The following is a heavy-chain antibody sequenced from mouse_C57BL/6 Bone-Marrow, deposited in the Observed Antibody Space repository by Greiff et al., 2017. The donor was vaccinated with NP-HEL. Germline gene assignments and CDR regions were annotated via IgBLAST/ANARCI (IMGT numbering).Heavy chain of an antibody. CDR3: TRYHYYGSSYDY. D-gene: IGHD1-1*01. CDR2: IDPETGGT. Sequence: QVTLKESGAELVRPGASVTLSCKASGYTFTDYEMHWVKQTPVHGLEWIGAIDPETGGTAYNQKFKGKAILTADKSSSTAYMELRSLTSEDSAVYYCTRYHYYGSSYDYWGQGTTLTVSS. CDR1: GYTFTDYE. V-gene: IGHV1-15*01. J-gene: IGHJ2*01.